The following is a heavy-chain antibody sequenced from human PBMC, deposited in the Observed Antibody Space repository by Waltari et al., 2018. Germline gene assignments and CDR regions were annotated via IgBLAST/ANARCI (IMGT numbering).Heavy chain of an antibody. Sequence: QVQLLQSGPEVRKPGASVKVSCKASGYTFNTYVISWVRQAPGKGLEWMGFFKAYTVDTKSAQNFQGRVTRTTDSSTDTVYRELRSLRFDDTAMYFCARERRADGSGSYRFDPWGQGTLVTVSS. J-gene: IGHJ5*02. CDR3: ARERRADGSGSYRFDP. CDR2: FKAYTVDT. V-gene: IGHV1-18*04. CDR1: GYTFNTYV. D-gene: IGHD3-10*01.